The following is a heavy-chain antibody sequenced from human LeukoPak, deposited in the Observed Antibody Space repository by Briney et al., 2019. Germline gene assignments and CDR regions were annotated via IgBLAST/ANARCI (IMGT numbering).Heavy chain of an antibody. D-gene: IGHD6-19*01. CDR1: GFTFSSYW. CDR2: IKQDGSEK. V-gene: IGHV3-7*01. J-gene: IGHJ3*02. CDR3: ARGQWLPIDAFDI. Sequence: PGGSLRLSCAASGFTFSSYWMSWVRQAPGKGLEWVANIKQDGSEKYYVDSVNGRFTISRDNAKNSLYLQMNSLRAEDTAVYYCARGQWLPIDAFDIWGQGTMVTVSS.